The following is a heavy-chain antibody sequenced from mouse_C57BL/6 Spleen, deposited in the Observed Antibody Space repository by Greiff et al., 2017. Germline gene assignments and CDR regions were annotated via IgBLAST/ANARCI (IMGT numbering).Heavy chain of an antibody. J-gene: IGHJ4*01. D-gene: IGHD3-2*02. CDR3: ARRLRTYYAMDY. CDR1: GYTFTGYW. Sequence: QVQLKESGAELMKPGASVKLSCKATGYTFTGYWIEWVKQRPGHGLEWIGEILPGSGSTNYNEEFKGKATCTADTSSNTAYLQRSRLTTEYSAIYNCARRLRTYYAMDYWGQGTSVTVSS. V-gene: IGHV1-9*01. CDR2: ILPGSGST.